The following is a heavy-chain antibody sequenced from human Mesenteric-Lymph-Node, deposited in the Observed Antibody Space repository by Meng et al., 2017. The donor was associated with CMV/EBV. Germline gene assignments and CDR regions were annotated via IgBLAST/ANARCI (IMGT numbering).Heavy chain of an antibody. V-gene: IGHV4-38-2*02. D-gene: IGHD2-2*01. CDR2: IHQSGST. CDR1: HYFIRSGYY. CDR3: ARQIRYCSSTSCYAAGLDV. Sequence: SETLSLTCTVSHYFIRSGYYWGWIRQPPGKGLEWIGNIHQSGSTYYNPSLKSRVTISVDTSENQFSLKLSSVTAADTAVYYCARQIRYCSSTSCYAAGLDVWGQGTTVTVSS. J-gene: IGHJ6*02.